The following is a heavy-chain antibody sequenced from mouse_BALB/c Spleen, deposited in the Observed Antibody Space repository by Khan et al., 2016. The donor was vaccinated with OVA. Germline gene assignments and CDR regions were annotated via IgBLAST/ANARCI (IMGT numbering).Heavy chain of an antibody. CDR2: ISPGSDDI. V-gene: IGHV1-77*01. J-gene: IGHJ3*01. Sequence: QVQLQQSGTELARPGASVKLSCKASGYIFTDYYINWVKQTTGQGLEWIGEISPGSDDIYYNEKFKGKVTLTADNSSSTAYMQLSSLTSEDAAAYFWARRNYFGYTFAYWGQGTLVTVSA. CDR3: ARRNYFGYTFAY. D-gene: IGHD1-2*01. CDR1: GYIFTDYY.